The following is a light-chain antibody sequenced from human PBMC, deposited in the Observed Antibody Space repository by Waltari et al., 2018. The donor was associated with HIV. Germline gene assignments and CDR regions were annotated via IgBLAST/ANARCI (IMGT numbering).Light chain of an antibody. CDR3: QQSYSTPPGYT. CDR1: QSISSY. J-gene: IGKJ2*01. V-gene: IGKV1-39*01. Sequence: DLQMTQSPSSLSASVGDRVTITCRASQSISSYLNWYQQKPGKAPNLLIYAASTLQSGVPSRFSGSGSGTDFTLTISSLQPEDFATYYCQQSYSTPPGYTFGQGTMLEIK. CDR2: AAS.